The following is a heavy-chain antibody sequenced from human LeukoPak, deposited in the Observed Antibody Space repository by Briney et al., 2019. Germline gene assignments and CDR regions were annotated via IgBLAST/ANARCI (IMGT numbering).Heavy chain of an antibody. CDR3: ARGLGCTNGVCYNY. V-gene: IGHV1-8*02. CDR2: MNPNSGNT. Sequence: GASVKVSCKASGYTFTGYYMHWVRQAPGQGLEWMGWMNPNSGNTGYAQKFQGRVTMTRNTSISTAYMELSSLRSEDTAVYYCARGLGCTNGVCYNYWGQGTLVTVSS. J-gene: IGHJ4*02. D-gene: IGHD2-8*01. CDR1: GYTFTGYY.